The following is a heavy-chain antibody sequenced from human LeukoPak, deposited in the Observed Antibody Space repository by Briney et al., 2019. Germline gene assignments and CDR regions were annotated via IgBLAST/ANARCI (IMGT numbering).Heavy chain of an antibody. J-gene: IGHJ3*02. D-gene: IGHD5-18*01. V-gene: IGHV3-30*02. CDR3: AKGLSPLQLADAFDI. CDR2: IRYDGSDK. Sequence: GGSLRLSCAASGFTFSRYGMHWVRQAPGKGLEWVSFIRYDGSDKYYSDSVKGRFTISRDNSKNTLYLEMNSLRAEDTAVYYCAKGLSPLQLADAFDIWGQGTMVTVSS. CDR1: GFTFSRYG.